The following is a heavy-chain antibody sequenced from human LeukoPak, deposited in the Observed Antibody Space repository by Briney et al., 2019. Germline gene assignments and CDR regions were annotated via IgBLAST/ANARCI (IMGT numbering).Heavy chain of an antibody. J-gene: IGHJ3*02. CDR1: GFTFSSYS. CDR2: ISSSSSTI. Sequence: GGSLRLSCAASGFTFSSYSMNWVRQAPGKGLEWVSYISSSSSTIYYAGSVKGRFTISRDNAKNSLYLQMNSLRAEDTAVYYCARAPPGRYAFDIWGQGTMITVSS. V-gene: IGHV3-48*01. CDR3: ARAPPGRYAFDI. D-gene: IGHD1-26*01.